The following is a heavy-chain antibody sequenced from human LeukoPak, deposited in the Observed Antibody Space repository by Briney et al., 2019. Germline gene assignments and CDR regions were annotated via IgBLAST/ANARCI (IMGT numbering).Heavy chain of an antibody. J-gene: IGHJ4*02. Sequence: GSLRLSCVVSGITLSNYGMSWVRQAPGKGLEWVSGISERGGSTNHADSVKGRFIISRDTSKNTVYLQMNSLRVEDTAVYFCAKRGIVIRAVIIIGFHKEAYYFDYWGQGILVTVSS. CDR1: GITLSNYG. CDR2: ISERGGST. CDR3: AKRGIVIRAVIIIGFHKEAYYFDY. D-gene: IGHD3-10*01. V-gene: IGHV3-23*01.